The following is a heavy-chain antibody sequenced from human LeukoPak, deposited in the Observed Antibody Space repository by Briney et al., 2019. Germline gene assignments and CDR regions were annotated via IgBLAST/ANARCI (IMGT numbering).Heavy chain of an antibody. V-gene: IGHV3-7*01. CDR1: GFNFSDYF. CDR2: INQDGNGK. D-gene: IGHD4-23*01. CDR3: VRDVGYYGGNHDY. J-gene: IGHJ4*02. Sequence: GGSLRLSCAASGFNFSDYFLTWVRQAPGKGLEWAANINQDGNGKNYVDSLEGRFTISRDNAKRSLYLQMNSLRVDDTAMYYCVRDVGYYGGNHDYWGQGTLVIVSS.